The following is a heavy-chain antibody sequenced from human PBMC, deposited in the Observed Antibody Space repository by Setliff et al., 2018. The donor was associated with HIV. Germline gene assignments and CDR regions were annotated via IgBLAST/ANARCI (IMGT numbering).Heavy chain of an antibody. V-gene: IGHV1-2*02. D-gene: IGHD3-22*01. CDR1: GYTFTDYY. J-gene: IGHJ4*02. CDR2: ITPNSGGT. CDR3: ARNAAGATSYYDSSGYSDLDY. Sequence: GASVKVSCKTSGYTFTDYYIHWVRQAPGQGLEWMGWITPNSGGTNYAQKFQGRVTMTRDTSISTAYMELSRLRSDDTAVYYCARNAAGATSYYDSSGYSDLDYWGQGTLVTVSS.